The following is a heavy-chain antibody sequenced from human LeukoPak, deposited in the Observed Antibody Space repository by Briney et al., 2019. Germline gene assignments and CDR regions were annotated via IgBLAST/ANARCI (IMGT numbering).Heavy chain of an antibody. Sequence: GASVKVSCQASGYTFTGYHIHWVRQAPGQGLEWLGRINPYSGDTNFAQKFQGRVTMTRDTSTSTVYMELSSLRSEDTAVYYCATSPYSSGWYSWWGQGTLVTVSS. CDR3: ATSPYSSGWYSW. CDR1: GYTFTGYH. CDR2: INPYSGDT. D-gene: IGHD6-19*01. V-gene: IGHV1-2*06. J-gene: IGHJ4*02.